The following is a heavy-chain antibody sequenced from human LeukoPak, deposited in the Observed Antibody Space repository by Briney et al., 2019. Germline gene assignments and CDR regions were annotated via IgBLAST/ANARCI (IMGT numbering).Heavy chain of an antibody. CDR3: ARRLTDSSGYYYWFDP. D-gene: IGHD3-22*01. CDR1: GGSISRYY. V-gene: IGHV4-59*08. Sequence: SETLSLTCTVSGGSISRYYWSWIRQPPGKGLEWIGYIYYSGSTNYNPSLKSRVTISVDTSKNQFSLKLSSVTAADTAVYYCARRLTDSSGYYYWFDPWGQGTLVTVSS. CDR2: IYYSGST. J-gene: IGHJ5*02.